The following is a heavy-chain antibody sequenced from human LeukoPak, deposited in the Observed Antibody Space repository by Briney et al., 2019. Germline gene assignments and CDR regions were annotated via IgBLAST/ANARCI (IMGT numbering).Heavy chain of an antibody. CDR2: ISGSGASA. CDR3: AKGAGYCSTTGCPGDAFDI. D-gene: IGHD2-2*03. V-gene: IGHV3-23*01. Sequence: GGSLGLSCAASGFTFSSYAMSWVRQAPGKGLEWVSAISGSGASAYYADSVKGRFTISRDNSKNTLYLQMNSLRVEDTAVYYCAKGAGYCSTTGCPGDAFDIWGQGTMVTVSS. CDR1: GFTFSSYA. J-gene: IGHJ3*02.